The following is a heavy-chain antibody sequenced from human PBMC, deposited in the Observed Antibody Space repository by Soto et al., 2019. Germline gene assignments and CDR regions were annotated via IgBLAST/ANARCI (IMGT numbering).Heavy chain of an antibody. Sequence: WVSLRLSCAASGFTFSNAWMGWVRQAPGKGLEWVARPKSKSDGGTSDYAAPVKGRFSISRDESKTTLYLQMNSLKTEDTAVYHCTTDGGVSAYPLFWAWGQGTLVTDSS. CDR1: GFTFSNAW. CDR2: PKSKSDGGTS. V-gene: IGHV3-15*01. D-gene: IGHD2-8*02. J-gene: IGHJ5*02. CDR3: TTDGGVSAYPLFWA.